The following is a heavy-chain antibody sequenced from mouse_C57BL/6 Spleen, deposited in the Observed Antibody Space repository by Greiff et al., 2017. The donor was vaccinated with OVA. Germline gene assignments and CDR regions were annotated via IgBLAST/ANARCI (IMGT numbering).Heavy chain of an antibody. CDR3: AISPLTGGYAMDY. CDR1: GYTFTSYW. D-gene: IGHD4-1*01. Sequence: QVQLQQPGAELVRPGSSVKLSCKASGYTFTSYWMHWVKQRPIQGLEWIGNIDPSDSETHYNQKFKDKATLTVDKSSSTAYMQLSSLTSEDSSVYYCAISPLTGGYAMDYGGQGTSVTVSS. J-gene: IGHJ4*01. CDR2: IDPSDSET. V-gene: IGHV1-52*01.